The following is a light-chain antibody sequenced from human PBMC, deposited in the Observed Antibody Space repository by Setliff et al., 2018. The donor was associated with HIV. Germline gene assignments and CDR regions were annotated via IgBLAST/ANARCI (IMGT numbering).Light chain of an antibody. J-gene: IGLJ1*01. Sequence: QSVLTQPASVSGSPGQSITISCTGTSSDVGGYNYVSWYQQHPGKAPKLIIYDVTNRPSGVSYRFSGSESGNTASLTISGLQAEDEADYYCSSFTTTNALDVFGTGTKVTVL. CDR3: SSFTTTNALDV. CDR2: DVT. V-gene: IGLV2-14*01. CDR1: SSDVGGYNY.